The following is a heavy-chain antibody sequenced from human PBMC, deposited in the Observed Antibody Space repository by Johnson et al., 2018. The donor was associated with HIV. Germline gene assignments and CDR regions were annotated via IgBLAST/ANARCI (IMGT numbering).Heavy chain of an antibody. Sequence: VQLVESGGGVVQPGGSLRLSCAASGFTFDDYGMSWVRQAPGKGLEWVSGISWNSGSIGYADSVKGRFTISRDNAKNSLYLQMNSLRAEDTAVYYCARDEAAVRRVANDAFDIGGQGTMVTVSS. V-gene: IGHV3-20*04. J-gene: IGHJ3*02. CDR2: ISWNSGSI. CDR3: ARDEAAVRRVANDAFDI. CDR1: GFTFDDYG. D-gene: IGHD6-13*01.